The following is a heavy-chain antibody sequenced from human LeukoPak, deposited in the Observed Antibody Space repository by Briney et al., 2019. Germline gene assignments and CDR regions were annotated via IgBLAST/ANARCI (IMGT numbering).Heavy chain of an antibody. CDR2: MNPNSGNT. V-gene: IGHV1-8*03. CDR1: GYTFTSYD. Sequence: ASVKVSCKASGYTFTSYDINWVRQATGQGLEWMGWMNPNSGNTGYAQKFQGRVTITRNTSISTAYMELSSLRSEDTAVYYCARDLRAQGMDVWGQGTTVTVSS. CDR3: ARDLRAQGMDV. J-gene: IGHJ6*02.